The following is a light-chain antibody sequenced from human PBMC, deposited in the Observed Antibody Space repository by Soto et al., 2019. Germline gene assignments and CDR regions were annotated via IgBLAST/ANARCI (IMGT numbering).Light chain of an antibody. Sequence: QSVLTQPASVSGSPGQSITISCTGTSSDIGGYKYVSWYQHHPGRAPKFIIYEVNNRPSGVSNRFSGSKSGNTASLTIAGLQTEDEADYYCPSYTRNTTLLFGGGTKLTVL. CDR3: PSYTRNTTLL. CDR1: SSDIGGYKY. V-gene: IGLV2-14*01. J-gene: IGLJ2*01. CDR2: EVN.